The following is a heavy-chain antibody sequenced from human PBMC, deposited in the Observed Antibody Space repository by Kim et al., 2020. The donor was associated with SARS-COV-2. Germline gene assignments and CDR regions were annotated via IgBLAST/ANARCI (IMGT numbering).Heavy chain of an antibody. CDR2: ISSSGSTI. CDR3: AAPRGPYYYYYYGMDV. Sequence: GGSLRLSCAASGFTFSSYEMNWVRQAPGKGLEWVSYISSSGSTIYHADSVKGRFTISRDNAKNSLYLQMNSLRAEDTAVYYCAAPRGPYYYYYYGMDVWGQGTTVTVSS. J-gene: IGHJ6*02. V-gene: IGHV3-48*03. D-gene: IGHD3-16*01. CDR1: GFTFSSYE.